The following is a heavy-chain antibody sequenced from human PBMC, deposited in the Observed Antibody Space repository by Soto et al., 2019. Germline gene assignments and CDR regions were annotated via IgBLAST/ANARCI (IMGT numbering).Heavy chain of an antibody. J-gene: IGHJ4*02. CDR3: ARRLHQAEDFDY. CDR1: GYSFSSYW. V-gene: IGHV5-51*01. CDR2: IYPGDSDT. Sequence: RGESLKISCKGSGYSFSSYWIGWVRQMPGKGLEWMGIIYPGDSDTRYSPSFQGQVTISVDKSINTAYLQWSSLKASDTAMYYCARRLHQAEDFDYWGQGTLVTVSS. D-gene: IGHD2-2*01.